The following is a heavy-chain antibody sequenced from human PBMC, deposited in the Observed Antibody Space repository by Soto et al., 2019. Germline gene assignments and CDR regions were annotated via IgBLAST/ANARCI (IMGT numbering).Heavy chain of an antibody. Sequence: QVQLVQSGAEMRKPGASLQLSCQTSGYPFTSYHVHWVRQAPGQGLEWLGVINPTDGRTRYSQKFQDRVKMTTDTSTSTVYMELSSLRSEDTAIYSGARGREIRCGYNWFDPWGQGTLVTVSS. CDR3: ARGREIRCGYNWFDP. CDR2: INPTDGRT. V-gene: IGHV1-46*01. D-gene: IGHD2-21*01. CDR1: GYPFTSYH. J-gene: IGHJ5*02.